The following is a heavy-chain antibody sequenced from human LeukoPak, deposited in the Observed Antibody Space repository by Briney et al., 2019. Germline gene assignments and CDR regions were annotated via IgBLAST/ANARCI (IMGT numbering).Heavy chain of an antibody. CDR2: INHSGST. D-gene: IGHD3-16*01. Sequence: SETLSLTCAVYGGSFSGYYWSWIRQPPGKGLEWIGEINHSGSTNYNPSLKSRVTISVDTSKNQFSQKLSSVTAADTAVYYCARVAWGPFDYWGQGTLVTVSS. J-gene: IGHJ4*02. CDR1: GGSFSGYY. CDR3: ARVAWGPFDY. V-gene: IGHV4-34*01.